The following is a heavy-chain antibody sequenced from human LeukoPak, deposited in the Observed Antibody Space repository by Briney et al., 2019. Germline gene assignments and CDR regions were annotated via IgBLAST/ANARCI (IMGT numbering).Heavy chain of an antibody. J-gene: IGHJ1*01. CDR3: ARVGYYYDSSGYSPQEYFQH. CDR1: GFTFSSYW. CDR2: IKQDGSEK. V-gene: IGHV3-7*01. D-gene: IGHD3-22*01. Sequence: GGSLRLSCAASGFTFSSYWMSWVRQAPGKGLEWVANIKQDGSEKYYVDSVKGRFTISRDNAKNSLYLQMNSLRAEDTAVYYCARVGYYYDSSGYSPQEYFQHWGQGTLVTVSS.